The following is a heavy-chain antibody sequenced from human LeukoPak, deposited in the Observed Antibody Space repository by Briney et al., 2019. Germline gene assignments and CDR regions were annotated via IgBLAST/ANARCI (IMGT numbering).Heavy chain of an antibody. V-gene: IGHV4-38-2*02. D-gene: IGHD6-19*01. Sequence: KPSETLSLTCTVSGYSISSGYYWGWIRQPPGKGLEWIGSIYYSGSTYYNPSLKSRVTISVDTSKNQFSLKLSSVTAADTAVYYCARDPLYSSGWYLTWGQGTLVTVSS. J-gene: IGHJ5*02. CDR1: GYSISSGYY. CDR3: ARDPLYSSGWYLT. CDR2: IYYSGST.